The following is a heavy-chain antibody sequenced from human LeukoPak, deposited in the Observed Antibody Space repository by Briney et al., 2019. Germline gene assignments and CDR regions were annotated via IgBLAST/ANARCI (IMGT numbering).Heavy chain of an antibody. CDR2: IYYSGST. V-gene: IGHV4-59*01. J-gene: IGHJ5*02. CDR3: ARRKEDGYNLEYNWFDP. CDR1: GGSISSYY. Sequence: NPSETLSLTCTVSGGSISSYYWSWIRQPPGKGLEWIGYIYYSGSTNYNPSLKSRVTISVDTSKNQFSLKLSSVTAADTAVYYYARRKEDGYNLEYNWFDPWGQGTLVTVSS. D-gene: IGHD5-24*01.